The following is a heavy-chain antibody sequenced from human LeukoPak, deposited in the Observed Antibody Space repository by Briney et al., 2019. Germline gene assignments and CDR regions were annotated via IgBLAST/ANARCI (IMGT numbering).Heavy chain of an antibody. CDR3: AKVVRGLMGNDY. Sequence: GGTLRLSCAASGFTFSSYGMSWVRQAPGKGLEWVSAISGSGGSTYYADSVKGRFTISRDNSKNTLYLQMNSLRAEDTAVYYCAKVVRGLMGNDYWGQGTLVTVSS. J-gene: IGHJ4*02. V-gene: IGHV3-23*01. CDR1: GFTFSSYG. CDR2: ISGSGGST. D-gene: IGHD3-10*02.